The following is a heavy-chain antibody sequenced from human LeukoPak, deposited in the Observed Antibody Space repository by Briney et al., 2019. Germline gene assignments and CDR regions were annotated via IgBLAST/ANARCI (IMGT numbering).Heavy chain of an antibody. D-gene: IGHD6-13*01. J-gene: IGHJ4*02. Sequence: GGSLRLSCAASGFTFSSYAMHWVRQAPGKGLEWVAVISYDGSNKYYADSVKGRFTISRDNSKNTLYLQMNSLRAEDTAVYYCARGGLYSSSWYRDYWGQGTLVTVSS. V-gene: IGHV3-30-3*01. CDR1: GFTFSSYA. CDR2: ISYDGSNK. CDR3: ARGGLYSSSWYRDY.